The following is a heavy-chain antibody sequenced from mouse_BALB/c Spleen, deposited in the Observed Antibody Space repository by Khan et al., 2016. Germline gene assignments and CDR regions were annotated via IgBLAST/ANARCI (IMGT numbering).Heavy chain of an antibody. D-gene: IGHD2-14*01. Sequence: EVQLQESGPGLVKPSQSLSLTCTVTGYSITSDYAWNWIRQFPGNKLEWMGYISYSGSTSYNPSLKSRISITRDTSKNQFFLQLNSVTTEDTATYYFARGRYRYPFAYWGQGALVTVSA. CDR1: GYSITSDYA. V-gene: IGHV3-2*02. CDR3: ARGRYRYPFAY. J-gene: IGHJ3*01. CDR2: ISYSGST.